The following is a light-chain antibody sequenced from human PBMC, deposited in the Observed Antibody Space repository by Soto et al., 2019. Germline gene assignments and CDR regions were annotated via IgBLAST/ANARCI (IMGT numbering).Light chain of an antibody. CDR1: TGAVTSGYY. CDR3: LLYYGGDYV. Sequence: QAVVTQEPSLTVSPGGTVTLTCTSSTGAVTSGYYPTWFQQKPGQGTRALIYDTSNKHSWTPARFSGSLLGGNAALTLSGVQPEDEAEYYCLLYYGGDYVFGTGTKVTVL. CDR2: DTS. J-gene: IGLJ1*01. V-gene: IGLV7-43*01.